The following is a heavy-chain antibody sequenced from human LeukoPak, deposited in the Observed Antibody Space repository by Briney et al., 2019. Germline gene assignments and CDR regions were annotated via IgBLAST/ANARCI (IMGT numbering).Heavy chain of an antibody. CDR2: INPNSGGT. D-gene: IGHD6-19*01. Sequence: GASVTVSCRASGYTFTGYYMHWVRQAPGKGLEWMGWINPNSGGTNYAQKFQGRVTMTRDTSISTAYMELSRLRSDDTAVYYCARDRTRTGYSSGWDHDYWGQGTLVTVSS. CDR3: ARDRTRTGYSSGWDHDY. CDR1: GYTFTGYY. J-gene: IGHJ4*02. V-gene: IGHV1-2*02.